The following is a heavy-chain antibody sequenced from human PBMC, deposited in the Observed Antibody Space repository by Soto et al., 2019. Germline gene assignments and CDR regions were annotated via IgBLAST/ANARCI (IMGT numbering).Heavy chain of an antibody. Sequence: SGPTLVNPTQTLTLTCTFSGFSLDSNGVGVGWIRQPPGKALDWLALIYWDGDKRYSPSLESRLTITKETSKNQVVLTMTNMAPVDTGTYYCALEMATIMVRAFDIWGQGTVVTVSS. D-gene: IGHD2-8*01. V-gene: IGHV2-5*02. J-gene: IGHJ3*02. CDR3: ALEMATIMVRAFDI. CDR2: IYWDGDK. CDR1: GFSLDSNGVG.